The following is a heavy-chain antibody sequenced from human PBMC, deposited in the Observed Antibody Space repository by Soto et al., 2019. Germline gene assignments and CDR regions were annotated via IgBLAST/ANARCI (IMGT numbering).Heavy chain of an antibody. CDR1: GFSLTTDGEG. J-gene: IGHJ4*02. V-gene: IGHV2-5*02. CDR2: IYWDDDE. D-gene: IGHD3-10*01. CDR3: AHARNLITEDAQVGDFDC. Sequence: QITLKESGPPLVKPTQTLTLTCSFSGFSLTTDGEGVGWVRQTPGEALEWLALIYWDDDERYSPSLKTRLTAPKDTSKNQVVRIMTNVAPKDTATYYCAHARNLITEDAQVGDFDCWGQGTLVTVSS.